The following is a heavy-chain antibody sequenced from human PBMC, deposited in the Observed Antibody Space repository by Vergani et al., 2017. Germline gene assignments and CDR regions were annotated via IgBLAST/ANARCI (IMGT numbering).Heavy chain of an antibody. D-gene: IGHD3-3*01. CDR1: GFSFSTYW. V-gene: IGHV5-51*01. J-gene: IGHJ3*02. Sequence: EVQLVQSGAEVKKPGESLKISCKGSGFSFSTYWIGWVRQMPGKGLEWMGLIFPGDSQIRSSLSFQGRVTMSADTSISTAYLQWYSRQASDTAMYYCERLGDGYYYHGFDIWGQGTAVTVSS. CDR3: ERLGDGYYYHGFDI. CDR2: IFPGDSQI.